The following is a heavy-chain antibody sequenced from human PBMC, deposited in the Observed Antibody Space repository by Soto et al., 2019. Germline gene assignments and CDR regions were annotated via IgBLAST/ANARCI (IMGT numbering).Heavy chain of an antibody. V-gene: IGHV1-69*13. D-gene: IGHD3-10*01. J-gene: IGHJ6*02. CDR2: IIPIFGTA. Sequence: SVKVSCKASGGTFSSYAISWVRQAPGQGLEWMGGIIPIFGTANYAQKFQGRVTITADESTSTAYMELSSLRSEDTAVYYCASCSRRSLITMVRGVYYYYGMDVWGQGTTVTVSS. CDR1: GGTFSSYA. CDR3: ASCSRRSLITMVRGVYYYYGMDV.